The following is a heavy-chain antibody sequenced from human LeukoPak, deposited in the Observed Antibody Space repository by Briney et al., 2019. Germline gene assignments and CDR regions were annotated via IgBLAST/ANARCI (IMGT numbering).Heavy chain of an antibody. CDR1: GFTFNNYA. Sequence: TGGSLRLSCAASGFTFNNYAMNWVRQAPGKGLEWVSVISGSGGTTYYADSVKGRFTISRDSSKNTLYLQMNSLRAEDTAVYYCAKGTKPVMTIPDYWGQGILVTVSS. D-gene: IGHD1/OR15-1a*01. J-gene: IGHJ4*02. V-gene: IGHV3-23*01. CDR3: AKGTKPVMTIPDY. CDR2: ISGSGGTT.